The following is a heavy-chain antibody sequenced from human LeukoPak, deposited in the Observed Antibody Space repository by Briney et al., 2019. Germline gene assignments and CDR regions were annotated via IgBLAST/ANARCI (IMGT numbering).Heavy chain of an antibody. V-gene: IGHV4-39*02. Sequence: SETLSLTCTVSGGSISSSNYYWGRIRQPPGKGLEWIATIYYSGGTYYNPSLKSRVTISVDTSKTQFSLKLSSVTAADTAVYYCARGFAPSRNDAFDIWGQGTMVTVSS. J-gene: IGHJ3*02. CDR2: IYYSGGT. D-gene: IGHD3-10*01. CDR1: GGSISSSNYY. CDR3: ARGFAPSRNDAFDI.